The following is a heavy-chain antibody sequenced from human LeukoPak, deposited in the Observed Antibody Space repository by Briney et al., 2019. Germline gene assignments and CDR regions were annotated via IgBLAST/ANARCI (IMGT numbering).Heavy chain of an antibody. Sequence: GGSLRLSCAASGFTFSSYAMSWVRQAPGKGLEWVSAISGSGGSTYYADSVKDRFTISRDNSKNTLYLQMNSLRAEDTAVYYCAKEATDYDYVWGSYRYCDYWGQGTLVTVSS. CDR1: GFTFSSYA. D-gene: IGHD3-16*02. V-gene: IGHV3-23*01. J-gene: IGHJ4*02. CDR2: ISGSGGST. CDR3: AKEATDYDYVWGSYRYCDY.